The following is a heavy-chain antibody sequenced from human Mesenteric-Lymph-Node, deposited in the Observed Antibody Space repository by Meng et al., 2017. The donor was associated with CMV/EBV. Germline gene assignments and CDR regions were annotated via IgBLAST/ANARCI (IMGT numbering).Heavy chain of an antibody. CDR1: SRSNW. Sequence: SRSNWWIWLRQAPGKGLEWIGEIYHSGSTNYNPSLKSRVTISVDKSKNQFSLKLSSVTAADTAVYYCARVGYCTSTSCYGRSNWFDPWGQGTLVTVSS. J-gene: IGHJ5*02. CDR2: IYHSGST. CDR3: ARVGYCTSTSCYGRSNWFDP. D-gene: IGHD2-2*01. V-gene: IGHV4-4*02.